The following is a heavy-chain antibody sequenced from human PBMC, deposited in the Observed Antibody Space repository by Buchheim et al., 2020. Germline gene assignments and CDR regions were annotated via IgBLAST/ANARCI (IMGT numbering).Heavy chain of an antibody. CDR2: ISGSGGST. CDR3: AKKGGGYCSGGSCYRWFDP. CDR1: GFTFSSYA. V-gene: IGHV3-23*01. Sequence: EVQLLESGGGLVQPGGSLRLSCAASGFTFSSYAMSWVRQAPGKGLEWVSAISGSGGSTYYADSVKGRSTISRDNSKNTRYLQMNSLRAEDTAVYYCAKKGGGYCSGGSCYRWFDPWGQGTL. D-gene: IGHD2-15*01. J-gene: IGHJ5*02.